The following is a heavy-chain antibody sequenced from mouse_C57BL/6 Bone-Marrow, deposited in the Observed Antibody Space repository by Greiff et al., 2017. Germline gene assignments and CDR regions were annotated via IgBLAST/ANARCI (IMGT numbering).Heavy chain of an antibody. CDR2: ISYDGSN. CDR1: GYSITSGYY. V-gene: IGHV3-6*01. CDR3: ARDLYPFAY. D-gene: IGHD1-1*01. Sequence: VQLKESGPGLVKPSQSLSLTCSVTGYSITSGYYWNWIRQFPGNKLEWMGYISYDGSNNYNPSLKNRISITRDTSKNQFFLKLNSVTTEDTATYYCARDLYPFAYWGQGTLVTVSA. J-gene: IGHJ3*01.